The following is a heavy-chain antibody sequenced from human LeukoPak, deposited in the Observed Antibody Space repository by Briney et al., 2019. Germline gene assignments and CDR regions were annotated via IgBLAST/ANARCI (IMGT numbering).Heavy chain of an antibody. V-gene: IGHV3-15*01. CDR1: GFTFSNAW. Sequence: GGSLRLSCAASGFTFSNAWMSWVRQAPGKGLEWVGRIKSKTDGGTTDYAAPVKGRFTISRDDSKNTLYLQMNSLKTEDTAVYYCTTDQYYYGSGSYTDSFDYWGQGTLVTVSS. CDR2: IKSKTDGGTT. CDR3: TTDQYYYGSGSYTDSFDY. D-gene: IGHD3-10*01. J-gene: IGHJ4*02.